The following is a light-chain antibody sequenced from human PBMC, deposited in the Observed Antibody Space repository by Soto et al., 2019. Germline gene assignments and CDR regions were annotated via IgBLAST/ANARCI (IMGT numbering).Light chain of an antibody. V-gene: IGKV4-1*01. CDR2: WSS. CDR3: QQYYNTPT. J-gene: IGKJ2*01. CDR1: QSGLKTSSNKNY. Sequence: VMTQSPDSLAVSLGERATINCKSSQSGLKTSSNKNYLAWYQQKPGQPPKLLISWSSTRESGVPDRFSGSGSPTDFPLTISSLQAEDVAVYYCQQYYNTPTFGQGTKLEI.